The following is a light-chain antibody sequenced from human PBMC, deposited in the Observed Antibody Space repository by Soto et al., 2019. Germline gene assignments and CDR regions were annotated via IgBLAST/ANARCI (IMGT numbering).Light chain of an antibody. CDR1: SSDVGSYNR. Sequence: QSALTQPPSVSGSPGQSVTISCTGTSSDVGSYNRLSWYQQHPGKAPKLMIYHVTYRPSGVSNRYSGSKSGNSASLTISGLQADDEADYYCCSLTTSHTYVFGSGTKVTVL. CDR3: CSLTTSHTYV. V-gene: IGLV2-14*03. J-gene: IGLJ1*01. CDR2: HVT.